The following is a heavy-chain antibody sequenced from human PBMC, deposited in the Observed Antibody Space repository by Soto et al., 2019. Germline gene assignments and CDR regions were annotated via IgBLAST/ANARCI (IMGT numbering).Heavy chain of an antibody. CDR2: FFYNKNT. CDR1: GASISSTSSY. CDR3: AQHVEGEIFFYFEH. D-gene: IGHD3-16*01. V-gene: IGHV4-39*01. Sequence: SETLSLTCTFSGASISSTSSYWGWVRQPPGKGLEWIGSFFYNKNTYYNPSLKSRVTISVDTSKMQFSLNLTSVTAADTAVYYWAQHVEGEIFFYFEHWGKGPPVTVS. J-gene: IGHJ4*01.